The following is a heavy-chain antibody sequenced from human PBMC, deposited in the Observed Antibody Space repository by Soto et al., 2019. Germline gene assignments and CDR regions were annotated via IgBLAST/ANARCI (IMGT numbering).Heavy chain of an antibody. Sequence: QVQLVESGGGVVQPGRSLRLSCAASGFTFSSYAMHWVRQAPGKGLEWVAVISYDGSNKYYADSVKGRFTISRDNSKNTLYLQMNSLRAEDTAVYYCSGDFPLAHDILTYYFDYWGQGTLVTVSS. V-gene: IGHV3-30-3*01. CDR3: SGDFPLAHDILTYYFDY. D-gene: IGHD3-9*01. J-gene: IGHJ4*02. CDR2: ISYDGSNK. CDR1: GFTFSSYA.